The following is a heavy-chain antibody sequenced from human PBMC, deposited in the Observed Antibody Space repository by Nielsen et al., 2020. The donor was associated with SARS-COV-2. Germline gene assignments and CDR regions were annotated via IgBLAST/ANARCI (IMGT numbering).Heavy chain of an antibody. Sequence: ASVKVSCKASGYTFTSYGISWVRQAPGQGLEWMGWISAYNGNTNYAQKLQGRVTMTTDTSTSTAYMELRSLRSDDTAVYYCARDQGKDYDFWSGYYRELFDYWGQGTLVTVSS. CDR2: ISAYNGNT. CDR1: GYTFTSYG. D-gene: IGHD3-3*01. V-gene: IGHV1-18*01. J-gene: IGHJ4*02. CDR3: ARDQGKDYDFWSGYYRELFDY.